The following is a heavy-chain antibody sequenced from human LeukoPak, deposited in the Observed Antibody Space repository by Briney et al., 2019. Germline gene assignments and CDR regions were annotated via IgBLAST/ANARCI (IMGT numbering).Heavy chain of an antibody. CDR3: ARARIQLWLRRGYYFDY. J-gene: IGHJ4*02. CDR2: IFYSGST. Sequence: PSETLSLTCTVSAGSISTSNYYWGWIRQPPGKGLEWIGNIFYSGSTYYSPSLKSRVTITVDTSKNQFSLKLSSVTAADTAVYYCARARIQLWLRRGYYFDYWGQGTLVTVSS. D-gene: IGHD5-18*01. CDR1: AGSISTSNYY. V-gene: IGHV4-39*07.